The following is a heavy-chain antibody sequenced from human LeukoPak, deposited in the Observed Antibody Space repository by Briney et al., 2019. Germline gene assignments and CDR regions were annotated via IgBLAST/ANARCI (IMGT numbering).Heavy chain of an antibody. CDR2: ISWNSGSI. CDR3: AKVPTYGSGSYYFDY. CDR1: GFTFDDYA. Sequence: GRSLGLSCAASGFTFDDYAMHWVRQAPGKGLERVSGISWNSGSIGYADSVKGRFTISRDNSKNTLYLQMNSLRAEDTAVYYCAKVPTYGSGSYYFDYWGQGTLVTVSS. D-gene: IGHD3-10*01. J-gene: IGHJ4*02. V-gene: IGHV3-9*01.